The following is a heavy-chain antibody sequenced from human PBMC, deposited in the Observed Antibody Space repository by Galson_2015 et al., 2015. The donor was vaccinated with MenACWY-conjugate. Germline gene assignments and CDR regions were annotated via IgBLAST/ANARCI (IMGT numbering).Heavy chain of an antibody. V-gene: IGHV4-38-2*02. CDR3: AREPRSTGYYSGGDY. CDR1: GNSISSGYY. CDR2: IYYSGST. D-gene: IGHD3-22*01. J-gene: IGHJ4*02. Sequence: ETLSLTCTVSGNSISSGYYWAWIRQPPGKGLEWIGSIYYSGSTYYNPSLKSRVTISVDTSKNQFSLKLNSVTAADTAVYFCAREPRSTGYYSGGDYWGQGALVTVSS.